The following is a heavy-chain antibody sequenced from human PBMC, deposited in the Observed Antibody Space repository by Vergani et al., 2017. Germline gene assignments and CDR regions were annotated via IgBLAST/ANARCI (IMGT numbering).Heavy chain of an antibody. CDR1: GFTFSSYA. Sequence: QVQLVESGGGVVQPGRSLRLSCAASGFTFSSYAMHWVRQAPGKGLEWVAVISYDGSNKYYADSVKGRFTISRDNSKNTLYLQMNSLRAEDTAVYYCARGVGITIFGVAMLDYWGQGTLVTVSS. D-gene: IGHD3-3*01. J-gene: IGHJ4*02. V-gene: IGHV3-30-3*01. CDR2: ISYDGSNK. CDR3: ARGVGITIFGVAMLDY.